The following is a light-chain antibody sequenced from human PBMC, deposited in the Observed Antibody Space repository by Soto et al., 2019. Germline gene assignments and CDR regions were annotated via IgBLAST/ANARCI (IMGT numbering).Light chain of an antibody. V-gene: IGKV1-33*01. CDR2: DAY. Sequence: DIKMTQSPSSLSASVGDRVTISCQASQDISNYLKWYQQKPGKAPELLIYDAYNLETGVPSRFSGSGTGTYFTLTISSLQPEDIATYYCQHYTNVPPTFGPGTHVDIK. J-gene: IGKJ3*01. CDR3: QHYTNVPPT. CDR1: QDISNY.